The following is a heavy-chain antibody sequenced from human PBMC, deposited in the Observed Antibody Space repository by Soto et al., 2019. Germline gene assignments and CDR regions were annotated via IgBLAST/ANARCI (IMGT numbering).Heavy chain of an antibody. J-gene: IGHJ4*02. CDR2: ISTYNGNT. CDR3: ARDNYGDYAV. Sequence: QVQLVQSGAEVKKPGASVKVSCKASGYSFTSYGISWVRQAPGQGLEWMGWISTYNGNTNYAQNLQGRVTMTTVTPPSTAYMELRSLRADDTAVYYCARDNYGDYAVWGQGTLVTVSS. V-gene: IGHV1-18*01. D-gene: IGHD4-17*01. CDR1: GYSFTSYG.